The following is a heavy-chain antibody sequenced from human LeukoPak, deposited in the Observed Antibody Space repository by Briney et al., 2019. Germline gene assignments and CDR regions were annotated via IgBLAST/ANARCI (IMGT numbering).Heavy chain of an antibody. Sequence: GRSLRLSCAASGFTFSSYGMHWVRQAPGKGLEWVAIIWYDGSNKYYADSVKGRFTISKDNSKNTVYLQMDSLRAEDTAVYYCARVGSGSYSLDYWGQGTLVTVSS. CDR2: IWYDGSNK. D-gene: IGHD1-26*01. CDR3: ARVGSGSYSLDY. J-gene: IGHJ4*02. CDR1: GFTFSSYG. V-gene: IGHV3-33*01.